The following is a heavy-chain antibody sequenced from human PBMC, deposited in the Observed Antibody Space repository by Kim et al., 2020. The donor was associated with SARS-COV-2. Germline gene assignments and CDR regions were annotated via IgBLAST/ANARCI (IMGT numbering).Heavy chain of an antibody. CDR2: IYYSGNT. Sequence: SETLSLTCTVSDGSISSSSYYWGWIRQPPGKGLEWIGSIYYSGNTYYNPSLKSRVTISVDTSKNQFSLKLSSVTAADTAVYYCVGTAMVNLGAFDIWGQGTMVTVSS. CDR1: DGSISSSSYY. J-gene: IGHJ3*02. CDR3: VGTAMVNLGAFDI. V-gene: IGHV4-39*01. D-gene: IGHD5-18*01.